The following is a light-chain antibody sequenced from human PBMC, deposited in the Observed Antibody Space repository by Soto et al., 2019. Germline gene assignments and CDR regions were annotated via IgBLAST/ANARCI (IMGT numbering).Light chain of an antibody. CDR1: QGIRDD. J-gene: IGKJ2*01. CDR2: AAS. Sequence: AIQMTQSLSSLSASVGDRVTITCRASQGIRDDLGWYQQKPGKAPKLLIYAASNLQSGVPSRFSGSGSGTDFTLIISSLQPEDFATYYCLQDYDYPYTFGQGTKVDIK. CDR3: LQDYDYPYT. V-gene: IGKV1-6*01.